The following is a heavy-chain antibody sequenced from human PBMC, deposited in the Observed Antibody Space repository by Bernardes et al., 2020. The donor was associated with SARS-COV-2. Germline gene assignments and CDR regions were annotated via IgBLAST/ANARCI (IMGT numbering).Heavy chain of an antibody. CDR2: ISDRGATT. Sequence: GPLKFPSAASVFSLSTYAIDWVRPAPGKGLEWVSLISDRGATTKYADSMKGRFTISRDNSQSTLYLQMDSLRVEDTAVYYCARMWGQPCFNGVCFQGPYYHNGMDLWGQGTTVTVSS. CDR1: VFSLSTYA. J-gene: IGHJ6*02. CDR3: ARMWGQPCFNGVCFQGPYYHNGMDL. D-gene: IGHD2-8*01. V-gene: IGHV3-23*01.